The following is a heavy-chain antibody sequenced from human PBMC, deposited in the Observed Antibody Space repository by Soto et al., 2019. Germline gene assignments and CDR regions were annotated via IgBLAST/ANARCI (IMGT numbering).Heavy chain of an antibody. Sequence: GGSLRLSCAVSGFNFNTYWMAWLRQAPGKGPEWVATMSHDGNHRYYVDSLKGRFIISRDNAKNSLYLQMSSLRPEDTAVYFCARENHAKFDYWGQGTLVTVSS. CDR2: MSHDGNHR. J-gene: IGHJ4*02. CDR1: GFNFNTYW. V-gene: IGHV3-7*01. CDR3: ARENHAKFDY.